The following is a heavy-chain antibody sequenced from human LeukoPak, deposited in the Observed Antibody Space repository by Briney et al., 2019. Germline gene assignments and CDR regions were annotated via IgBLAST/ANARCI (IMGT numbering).Heavy chain of an antibody. V-gene: IGHV4-34*01. CDR1: GGSFSGYY. J-gene: IGHJ4*02. D-gene: IGHD3-22*01. Sequence: SETLSLTCAVYGGSFSGYYWSWIRQPPGKGLEGIGEINHSGSTNYNPSLKSRVTISVDTSKNQFSLKLSSVTAADTAVYYCARLYHYDSSGYYYDYWGQGTLVTVSS. CDR3: ARLYHYDSSGYYYDY. CDR2: INHSGST.